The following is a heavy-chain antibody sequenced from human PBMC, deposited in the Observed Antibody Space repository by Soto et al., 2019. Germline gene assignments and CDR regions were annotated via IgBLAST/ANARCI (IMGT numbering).Heavy chain of an antibody. V-gene: IGHV4-59*08. CDR1: PGSLSSYF. Sequence: SETLSLTCTVSPGSLSSYFWSWIWQPPGKGLEWIGYIYYSGSTNYNPSLKSRVTISVDTSKNQFSLRLSSVTAADTAVYYCARLPPIARGTSFPDYWGQGTLVTVS. CDR3: ARLPPIARGTSFPDY. D-gene: IGHD1-26*01. J-gene: IGHJ4*02. CDR2: IYYSGST.